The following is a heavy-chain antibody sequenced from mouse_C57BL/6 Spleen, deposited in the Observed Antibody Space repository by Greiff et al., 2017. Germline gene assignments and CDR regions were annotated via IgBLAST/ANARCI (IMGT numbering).Heavy chain of an antibody. CDR1: GYTFTDYN. CDR2: INPNNGGT. J-gene: IGHJ3*01. V-gene: IGHV1-18*01. CDR3: ARGDYSNYGPWFAY. Sequence: EVQLQQSGPELVKPGASVKIPCKASGYTFTDYNMDWVKQSHGKSLEWIGDINPNNGGTIYNQKFKGKATLTVDKSSSTAYMELRSLTSEDTAVYYCARGDYSNYGPWFAYWGQGTLVTVSA. D-gene: IGHD2-5*01.